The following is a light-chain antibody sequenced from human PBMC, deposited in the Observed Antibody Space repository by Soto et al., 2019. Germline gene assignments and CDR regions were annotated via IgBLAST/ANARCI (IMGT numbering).Light chain of an antibody. CDR1: QSVRSSY. CDR3: HHYSNWPLT. J-gene: IGKJ4*01. V-gene: IGKV3-15*01. CDR2: GAS. Sequence: EIVMTQSPATLSVSPGERAILSCRASQSVRSSYLAWYQQKPGQPPRLLIYGASTRATGIPARFSGSGSWTEFTHTMSSRQSEDFAVYYCHHYSNWPLTFGGGTQVEIK.